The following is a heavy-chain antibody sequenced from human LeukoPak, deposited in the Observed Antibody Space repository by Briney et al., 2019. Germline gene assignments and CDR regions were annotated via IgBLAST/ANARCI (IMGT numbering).Heavy chain of an antibody. J-gene: IGHJ3*02. V-gene: IGHV3-48*03. Sequence: GGSLRLSCAASGFTFSSYGMNWVRQAPGKGLEWVSYISSSGSTIYYADSVKGRFTISRDNAKNSLYLQMNSLRAEDTAVCCCARALGGSYSPDAFDIWGQGTMVTVSS. D-gene: IGHD1-26*01. CDR1: GFTFSSYG. CDR3: ARALGGSYSPDAFDI. CDR2: ISSSGSTI.